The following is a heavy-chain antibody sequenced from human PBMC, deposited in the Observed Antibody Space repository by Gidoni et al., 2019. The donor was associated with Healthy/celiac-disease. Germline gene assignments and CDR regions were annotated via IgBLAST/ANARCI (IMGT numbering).Heavy chain of an antibody. V-gene: IGHV5-10-1*01. CDR2: IDPSDSYT. CDR1: GYSFTSYW. J-gene: IGHJ6*02. Sequence: EVQLVQSGAEVKKPGESLRISCKGSGYSFTSYWISWVRQMPGKGLEWMGRIDPSDSYTNYSPSFQGHVTISADKSISTAYLQWSSLKASDTAMYYCARLPWPVNEDYNYYYGMDVWGQGTTVTVSS. D-gene: IGHD2-8*01. CDR3: ARLPWPVNEDYNYYYGMDV.